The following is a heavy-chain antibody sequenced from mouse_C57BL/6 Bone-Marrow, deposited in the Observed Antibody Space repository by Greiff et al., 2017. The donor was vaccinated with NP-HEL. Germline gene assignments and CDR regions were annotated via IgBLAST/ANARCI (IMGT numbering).Heavy chain of an antibody. V-gene: IGHV10-1*01. Sequence: EVKLVESGGGLVQPKGSLKLSCAASGFSFNTYAMNWVRQAPGKGLEWVARIRSKSNNYATYYADSVKDRFTISRDDSESMLYLQMNNLKTEDTAMYYCVRRAGTDAMDYWGQGTSVTVSS. CDR2: IRSKSNNYAT. D-gene: IGHD3-3*01. J-gene: IGHJ4*01. CDR3: VRRAGTDAMDY. CDR1: GFSFNTYA.